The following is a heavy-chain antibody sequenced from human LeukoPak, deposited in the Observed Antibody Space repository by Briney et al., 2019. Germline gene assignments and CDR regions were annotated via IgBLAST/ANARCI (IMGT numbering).Heavy chain of an antibody. D-gene: IGHD2-2*01. J-gene: IGHJ5*02. CDR2: ISSSGSTI. CDR3: ARQRPNIVVVPAAIWFDP. CDR1: GFTFNTYA. Sequence: GGSLRLSCAASGFTFNTYAMSWVRQAPGKGLEWVSYISSSGSTIYYADSVKGRFTISRDNAKNSLYLQMNSLRAEDTAVYYCARQRPNIVVVPAAIWFDPWGQGTLVTVSS. V-gene: IGHV3-48*04.